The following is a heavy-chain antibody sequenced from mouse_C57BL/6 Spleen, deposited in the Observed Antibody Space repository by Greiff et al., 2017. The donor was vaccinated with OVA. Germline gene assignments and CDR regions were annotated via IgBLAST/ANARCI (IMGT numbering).Heavy chain of an antibody. V-gene: IGHV7-3*01. CDR2: IRNKANGYTT. CDR1: GFTFTDYY. Sequence: EVQLVESGGGLVQPGGSLSLSCAASGFTFTDYYMSWVRQPPGKALEWLGFIRNKANGYTTEYSASVKGRFTISRDNSQSILYLQMNALRAEDSATYYCARYDYGVGFAYWGQGTLVTVSA. J-gene: IGHJ3*01. CDR3: ARYDYGVGFAY. D-gene: IGHD2-4*01.